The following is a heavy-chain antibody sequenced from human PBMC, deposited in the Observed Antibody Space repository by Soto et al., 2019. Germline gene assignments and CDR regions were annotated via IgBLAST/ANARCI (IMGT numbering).Heavy chain of an antibody. CDR3: VQSRCGGDCLQSYSSHSYYGLDV. J-gene: IGHJ6*02. CDR2: IYWDDGK. V-gene: IGHV2-5*02. D-gene: IGHD2-21*02. CDR1: GFSLSTIGVG. Sequence: QITLKESGPTLVKPTQTLTLTCTFSGFSLSTIGVGVGWIRQPPGKALEWLALIYWDDGKRYSPSLKSRLTVTKDTTKNQVVPTMTNMDPVDTATYYCVQSRCGGDCLQSYSSHSYYGLDVWGQGTTVTVSS.